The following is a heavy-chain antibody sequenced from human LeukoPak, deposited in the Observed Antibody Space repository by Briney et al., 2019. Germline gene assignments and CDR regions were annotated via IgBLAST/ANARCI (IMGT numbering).Heavy chain of an antibody. J-gene: IGHJ6*03. Sequence: GGSLRLSCAASGFTFSSYAMHWVRQAPGKGLEWVAVISYDGSNKYYADSVKGRFTISRDNAKNSLYLHINSLRAEDTAVYYCARDPYSDSYVDYYYYYYMDVWGKGTTVTISS. CDR3: ARDPYSDSYVDYYYYYYMDV. CDR2: ISYDGSNK. V-gene: IGHV3-30*04. D-gene: IGHD1-26*01. CDR1: GFTFSSYA.